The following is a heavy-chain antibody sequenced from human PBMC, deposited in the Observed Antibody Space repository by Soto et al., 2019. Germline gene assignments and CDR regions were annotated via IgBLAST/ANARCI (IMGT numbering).Heavy chain of an antibody. CDR2: ISSSSSTI. J-gene: IGHJ4*02. Sequence: GGSLSLSCAVSGFPFSSYSMNSVRQAPGKGLEWVSYISSSSSTIYYADSVKGRFTISRDNAKNSLYLQMNSLRAEDTAVYYCTREKSGTTDYWGQGTLVTVSS. V-gene: IGHV3-48*01. CDR3: TREKSGTTDY. D-gene: IGHD1-1*01. CDR1: GFPFSSYS.